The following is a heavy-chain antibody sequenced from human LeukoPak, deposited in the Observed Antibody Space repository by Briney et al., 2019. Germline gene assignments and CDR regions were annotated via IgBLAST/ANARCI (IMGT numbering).Heavy chain of an antibody. CDR2: IIPIFGTA. J-gene: IGHJ6*03. D-gene: IGHD5-24*01. CDR1: GGTFSSYA. Sequence: SVKVSCKASGGTFSSYAISWVRQPPGQGLEWVGRIIPIFGTANYAQRLQGRVTITTDESTSTAYMELSSLRSEDTAVYYCARERRVMARNHYYYYMDVWGKGTTVTVSS. V-gene: IGHV1-69*05. CDR3: ARERRVMARNHYYYYMDV.